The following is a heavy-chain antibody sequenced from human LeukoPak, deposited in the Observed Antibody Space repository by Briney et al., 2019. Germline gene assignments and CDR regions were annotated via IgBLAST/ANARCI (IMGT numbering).Heavy chain of an antibody. J-gene: IGHJ4*02. CDR1: GFSFSNVW. CDR3: TTIGLTMIATCDY. D-gene: IGHD3-22*01. V-gene: IGHV3-15*01. CDR2: IKTKGDGGTI. Sequence: GGSLRLSCAASGFSFSNVWMIWVRQAPGKGLEWVGRIKTKGDGGTIDYAAPVKGRFTISRDDSKNTLYLEVNSLTTEDTVVYYCTTIGLTMIATCDYWGQGTLVTVSS.